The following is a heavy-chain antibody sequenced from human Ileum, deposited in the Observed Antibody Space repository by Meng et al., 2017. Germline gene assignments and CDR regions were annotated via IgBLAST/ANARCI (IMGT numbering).Heavy chain of an antibody. CDR3: AREWSGSYRHFDY. V-gene: IGHV4-4*02. CDR1: GGSISTSDW. J-gene: IGHJ4*02. D-gene: IGHD1-26*01. Sequence: QVQLPESGPGLLKPSGTLCLTCAVSGGSISTSDWWSWVRQPPGKGLEWIGEIHHSGSTNYNPSLKSRVTISVDKSKNQFSLKLNSVTAADTAVYYCAREWSGSYRHFDYWGQGTLVTVSS. CDR2: IHHSGST.